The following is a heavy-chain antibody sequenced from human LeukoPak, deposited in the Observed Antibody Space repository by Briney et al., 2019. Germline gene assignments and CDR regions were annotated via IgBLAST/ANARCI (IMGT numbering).Heavy chain of an antibody. CDR1: GFNFENYG. D-gene: IGHD1-26*01. CDR3: ARSPLLYFDY. Sequence: GGSLRLSCAASGFNFENYGMSWVRQAPGKGLEWVSSISSSSSYIYYADSVKGRFTISRDNAKNSLYLQMNSLRAEDTAVYYCARSPLLYFDYWGQGTLVTVSS. CDR2: ISSSSSYI. V-gene: IGHV3-21*01. J-gene: IGHJ4*02.